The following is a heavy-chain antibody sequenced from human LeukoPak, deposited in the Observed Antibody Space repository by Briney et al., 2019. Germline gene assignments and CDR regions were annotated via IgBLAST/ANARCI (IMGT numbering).Heavy chain of an antibody. J-gene: IGHJ4*02. CDR1: GYTFTSYA. CDR3: AREIFVVGATTGVFDY. V-gene: IGHV7-4-1*02. Sequence: ASVKVSCKASGYTFTSYAMNWVRQAPGQGLEWMGWINTNTGNPTYAQGFTGRFVFSLDTSVSTAYLQISSLKAEDTAVYYCAREIFVVGATTGVFDYWGQGTLVTVSS. CDR2: INTNTGNP. D-gene: IGHD1-26*01.